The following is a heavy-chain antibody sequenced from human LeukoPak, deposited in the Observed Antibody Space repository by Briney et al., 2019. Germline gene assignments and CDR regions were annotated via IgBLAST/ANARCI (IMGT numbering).Heavy chain of an antibody. CDR2: ISGSGGST. Sequence: GGSLRLSCAASGFTFSSYAMSWVRQAPGKGLEWVSAISGSGGSTYYADSVKGRFTISRDNSKNTLYLQMNSLRAEDTAVYYCARVDTAMVMGPYYYYYYYMDVWGKGTTVTVSS. V-gene: IGHV3-23*01. CDR3: ARVDTAMVMGPYYYYYYYMDV. D-gene: IGHD5-18*01. J-gene: IGHJ6*03. CDR1: GFTFSSYA.